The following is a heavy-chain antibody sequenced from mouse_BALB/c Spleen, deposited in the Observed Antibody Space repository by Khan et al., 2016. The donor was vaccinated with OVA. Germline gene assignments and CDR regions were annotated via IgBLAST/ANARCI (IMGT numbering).Heavy chain of an antibody. Sequence: EVQLQESGTVLARPGASVKMSCKASGYSFTTYWMHWIKQRPGQGLEWIGAFYPGNSDTNYNQKFKDKAKLTAVTSASTAYMELSSLTNEDSAVYYCTRWWVWFAYWGQETLVTVSA. CDR3: TRWWVWFAY. CDR1: GYSFTTYW. J-gene: IGHJ3*01. V-gene: IGHV1-5*01. CDR2: FYPGNSDT. D-gene: IGHD1-1*02.